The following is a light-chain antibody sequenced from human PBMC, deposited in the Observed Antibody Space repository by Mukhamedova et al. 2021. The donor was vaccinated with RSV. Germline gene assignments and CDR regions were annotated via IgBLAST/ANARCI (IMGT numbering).Light chain of an antibody. Sequence: GERATLSCRASQSVSSNLAWYQQKPGQAPRLLIYGASTRATGIPARFSGSGSGTEFTLTISSLQSEDFAVYSCRQYNNWLQTFG. CDR1: QSVSSN. CDR3: RQYNNWLQT. V-gene: IGKV3-15*01. J-gene: IGKJ1*01. CDR2: GAS.